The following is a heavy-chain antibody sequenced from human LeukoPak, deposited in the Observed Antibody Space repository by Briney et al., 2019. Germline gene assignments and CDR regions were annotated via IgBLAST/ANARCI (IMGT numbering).Heavy chain of an antibody. D-gene: IGHD2-15*01. CDR3: ARDMCSGGSRYSWFDP. Sequence: ASVKVSCKASGYTFTGYYMHWVRQAPGQGLEWMGWINPNSGGTNYAQKFQGRVTMTRDTSISTAYMELSRLRSDDTAVYYCARDMCSGGSRYSWFDPWGQGTLVTVSS. CDR2: INPNSGGT. CDR1: GYTFTGYY. J-gene: IGHJ5*02. V-gene: IGHV1-2*02.